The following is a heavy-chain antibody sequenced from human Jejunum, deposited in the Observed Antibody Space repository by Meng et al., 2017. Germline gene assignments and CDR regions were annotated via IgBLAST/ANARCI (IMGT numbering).Heavy chain of an antibody. CDR1: GISVSNNY. CDR2: MFSGGST. CDR3: AVYHDKSGPAGGAFDC. D-gene: IGHD3-22*01. Sequence: GGSLRRYCAASGISVSNNYMNWVRQAPGKGLEWVSIMFSGGSTYYADSVKGRFTISRDNSKNTIYLQMNSQRAEDTAVYYWAVYHDKSGPAGGAFDCWGQGTPVTVSS. V-gene: IGHV3-53*01. J-gene: IGHJ4*01.